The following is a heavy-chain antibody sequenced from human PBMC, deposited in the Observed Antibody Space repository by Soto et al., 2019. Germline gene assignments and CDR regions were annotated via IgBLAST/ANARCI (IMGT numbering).Heavy chain of an antibody. D-gene: IGHD2-15*01. Sequence: GSLRLSCAASGFTFSSYAMSWVRQAPGKGLEWVSAISGSGGSTYYADSVKGRFTISRDNSKNTLYLQMNSLRAEDTAVYYCAKPPHYCSGGSCYWYFDYWGQGTLVTVSS. CDR1: GFTFSSYA. CDR2: ISGSGGST. CDR3: AKPPHYCSGGSCYWYFDY. V-gene: IGHV3-23*01. J-gene: IGHJ4*02.